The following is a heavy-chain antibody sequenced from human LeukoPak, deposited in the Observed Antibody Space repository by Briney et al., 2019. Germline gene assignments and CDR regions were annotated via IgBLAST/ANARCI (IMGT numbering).Heavy chain of an antibody. CDR1: GGSISSSSYS. CDR3: ARLLFDFWCGYSHPYFDH. Sequence: SSETLSLTCTVSGGSISSSSYSWGWIRQPPGTGLASSGRIYYSGPTYYNPSLNSRVTISVDTSKIQSSLKLSSVAATDTAVYFCARLLFDFWCGYSHPYFDHWAQGTLLTLSS. V-gene: IGHV4-39*01. D-gene: IGHD3-3*01. CDR2: IYYSGPT. J-gene: IGHJ4*02.